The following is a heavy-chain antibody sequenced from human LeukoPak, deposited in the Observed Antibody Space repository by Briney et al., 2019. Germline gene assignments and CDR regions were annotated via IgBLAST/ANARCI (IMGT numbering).Heavy chain of an antibody. CDR2: ISGSGGST. V-gene: IGHV3-23*01. CDR3: AKSLERPDDYYYGMDV. J-gene: IGHJ6*02. Sequence: GGSLRLSCAASGFTFSSYAMSWVRQAPGKGLEWVSAISGSGGSTYYADSVKGRFTISRDNSKNTLYLQMNSLRAEDTAVYYCAKSLERPDDYYYGMDVWGQGTTVTVSS. D-gene: IGHD1-1*01. CDR1: GFTFSSYA.